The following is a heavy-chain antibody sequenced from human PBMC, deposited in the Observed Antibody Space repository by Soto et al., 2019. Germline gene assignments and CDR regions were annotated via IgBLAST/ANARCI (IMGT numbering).Heavy chain of an antibody. D-gene: IGHD2-15*01. V-gene: IGHV5-10-1*01. CDR3: ARAIWDRRVAAPRDAFDI. J-gene: IGHJ3*02. Sequence: GESLKISCKGSGYSFTSYWISWVRQMPGKGLEWMGRIDPSDSYTNYSPSFQGHVTISADKSISTAYLQWSSLKASDTAMYYCARAIWDRRVAAPRDAFDIWGQGTMVTVSS. CDR1: GYSFTSYW. CDR2: IDPSDSYT.